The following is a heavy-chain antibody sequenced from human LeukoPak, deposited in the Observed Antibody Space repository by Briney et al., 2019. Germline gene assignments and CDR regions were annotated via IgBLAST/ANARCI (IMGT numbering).Heavy chain of an antibody. V-gene: IGHV4-59*01. CDR1: GGSIRSYY. CDR3: ARDIRTEEERIYGMDV. Sequence: SETLSLTCTVSGGSIRSYYWSWIRQPPGKGLEWIGYIYYSGSTNYNPSLKSRVTISVDTSKNQFSLKLSSVTAADTAVYYCARDIRTEEERIYGMDVWGQGTTVTVSS. D-gene: IGHD1-14*01. CDR2: IYYSGST. J-gene: IGHJ6*02.